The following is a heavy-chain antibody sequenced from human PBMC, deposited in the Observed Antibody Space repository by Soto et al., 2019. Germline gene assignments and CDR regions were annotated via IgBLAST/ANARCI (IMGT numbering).Heavy chain of an antibody. CDR2: ISSSGSTI. D-gene: IGHD2-15*01. CDR3: ARDRYCSGGSCWFDP. CDR1: GFTFSDYY. Sequence: LRLSCAASGFTFSDYYMSWIRQAPWKGLEWVSYISSSGSTIYYADSVKGRFTISRDNAKNSLYLQMNSLRAEDTAVYYCARDRYCSGGSCWFDPWGQGTLVTVSS. J-gene: IGHJ5*02. V-gene: IGHV3-11*01.